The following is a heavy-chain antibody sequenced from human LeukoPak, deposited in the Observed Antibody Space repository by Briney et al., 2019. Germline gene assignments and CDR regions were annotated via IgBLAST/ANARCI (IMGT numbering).Heavy chain of an antibody. D-gene: IGHD4-17*01. CDR3: ATGRAYGDYFDAFDV. CDR2: INPNSGGT. CDR1: GYTFTGYY. J-gene: IGHJ3*01. V-gene: IGHV1-2*02. Sequence: ASVKVSCKASGYTFTGYYMHWMRQAPGQGLEWMGWINPNSGGTNYAQKFQGRVTMTRDTSITTAYMELSRLRSDDTAVYYCATGRAYGDYFDAFDVWGQGTMVTVSS.